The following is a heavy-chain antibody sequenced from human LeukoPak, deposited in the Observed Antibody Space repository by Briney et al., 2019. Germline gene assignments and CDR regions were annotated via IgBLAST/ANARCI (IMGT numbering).Heavy chain of an antibody. Sequence: PSETLSLTCTVSGGSISSSSYYWGWIRQPPGKGLEWIGSIYYGGSTYYNPSLKSRVTISVDTSKNQFSLKLSSVTAADTAVYYCAREPGIAAADHFDYWGQGTLVTVSS. CDR3: AREPGIAAADHFDY. CDR2: IYYGGST. V-gene: IGHV4-39*02. J-gene: IGHJ4*02. D-gene: IGHD6-13*01. CDR1: GGSISSSSYY.